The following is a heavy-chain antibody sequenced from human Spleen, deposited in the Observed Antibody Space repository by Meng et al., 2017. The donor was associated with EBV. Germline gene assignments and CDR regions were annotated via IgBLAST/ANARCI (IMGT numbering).Heavy chain of an antibody. Sequence: QVQLVQSGAEVKKPXYSVKGSCMASGGPFSSSVINWVRQAPGQGLEWMGGFIVISGTANYEKRFQGRVTISADESTSTAYMELSGLRFEDSAVYYCATAPLDGGVVPPDFHNWGQGTLVTVSS. CDR3: ATAPLDGGVVPPDFHN. J-gene: IGHJ4*02. V-gene: IGHV1-69*12. D-gene: IGHD4-23*01. CDR1: GGPFSSSV. CDR2: FIVISGTA.